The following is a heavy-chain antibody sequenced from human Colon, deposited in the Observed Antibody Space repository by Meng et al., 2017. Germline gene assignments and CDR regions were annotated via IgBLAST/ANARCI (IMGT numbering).Heavy chain of an antibody. D-gene: IGHD2-2*01. CDR3: ARMYHNGDSTWFDP. CDR2: IYTSGFS. CDR1: GGSSTSGTYY. Sequence: SETLSLTCSVSGGSSTSGTYYWSWIRQPAGKGLEWIGRIYTSGFSNYNPSLKSRVTMSVDKSKTQFSLNLTSVTAEDTAVYYCARMYHNGDSTWFDPWGQGILVTVSS. V-gene: IGHV4-61*02. J-gene: IGHJ5*02.